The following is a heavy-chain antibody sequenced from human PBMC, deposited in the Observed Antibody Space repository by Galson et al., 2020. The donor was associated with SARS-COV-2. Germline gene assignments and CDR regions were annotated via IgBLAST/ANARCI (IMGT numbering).Heavy chain of an antibody. CDR3: ARDRDDYDSSGYYGALDY. CDR2: ISYDGSNK. J-gene: IGHJ4*02. CDR1: GFTFSSYA. V-gene: IGHV3-30-3*01. D-gene: IGHD3-22*01. Sequence: GESLKIPCAASGFTFSSYAMHWVRQAPGKGLEWVAVISYDGSNKYYADSVKGRFTISRDNSKNTLYLQMNSLRAEDTAVYYCARDRDDYDSSGYYGALDYWGQGTLVTVSS.